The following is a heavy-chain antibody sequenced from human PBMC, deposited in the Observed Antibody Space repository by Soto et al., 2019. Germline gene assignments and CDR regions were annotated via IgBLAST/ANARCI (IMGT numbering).Heavy chain of an antibody. CDR3: ARGEMGSFIY. Sequence: EVQLVESGGGLVQPGGSLRLSCAASGFTVSSNYMSWVRQAPGKGLEWVSIIYSGGSTYYADSVKGRFTISRHNSKNTMYLQMNRLRAEDTAVYYCARGEMGSFIYWGQGTLVTVSS. CDR2: IYSGGST. CDR1: GFTVSSNY. D-gene: IGHD3-10*01. J-gene: IGHJ4*02. V-gene: IGHV3-53*04.